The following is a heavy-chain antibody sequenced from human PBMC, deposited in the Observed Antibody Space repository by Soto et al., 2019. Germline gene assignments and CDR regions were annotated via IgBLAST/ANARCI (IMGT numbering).Heavy chain of an antibody. Sequence: SSETLSLTCAVSGGSISSDNWWRWVRQPPGKGLEWVGVIYHSGSTNDNPSLKSRVTISVDKSKNKFSLKLTSVTAEATAVYYCARPRCSADDAFDIWGQGTMVTVSS. D-gene: IGHD2-8*01. V-gene: IGHV4-4*02. CDR3: ARPRCSADDAFDI. J-gene: IGHJ3*02. CDR1: GGSISSDNW. CDR2: IYHSGST.